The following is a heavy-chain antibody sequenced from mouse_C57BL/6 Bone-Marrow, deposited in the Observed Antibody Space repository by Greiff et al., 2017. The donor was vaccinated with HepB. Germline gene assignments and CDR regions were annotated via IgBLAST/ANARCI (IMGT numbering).Heavy chain of an antibody. J-gene: IGHJ4*01. V-gene: IGHV14-4*01. Sequence: EVQLQQSGAELVRPGASVKLSCTASGFNIKDDYMHWVKQRPEQGLEWIGWIDPENGDTEYASKFQGKATITADTSSNTAYLQLSSLTSEDTAVYYSTTHFITTVVATYYYAMDYWGQGTSVTVSS. D-gene: IGHD1-1*01. CDR3: TTHFITTVVATYYYAMDY. CDR2: IDPENGDT. CDR1: GFNIKDDY.